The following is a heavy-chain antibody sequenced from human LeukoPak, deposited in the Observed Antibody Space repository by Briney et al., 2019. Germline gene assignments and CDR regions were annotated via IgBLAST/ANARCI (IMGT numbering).Heavy chain of an antibody. Sequence: PGGSLRLSCAASGFTFSSYAMSWVRQAPGKGLEWVANIKQDGSEKYYVDSVKGRFTISRDNAKNSLYLQMNSLRAEDTAVYYCARTLLIVVVPAATANPSDYWGQGTLVTVSS. CDR3: ARTLLIVVVPAATANPSDY. J-gene: IGHJ4*02. D-gene: IGHD2-2*01. V-gene: IGHV3-7*01. CDR1: GFTFSSYA. CDR2: IKQDGSEK.